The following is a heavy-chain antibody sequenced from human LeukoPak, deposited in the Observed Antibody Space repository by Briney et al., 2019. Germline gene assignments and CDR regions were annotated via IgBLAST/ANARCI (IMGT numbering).Heavy chain of an antibody. Sequence: SGTLSLTCAVSGGSISNHHWWSWVRQPPGKGLEWIGEFHHSGITNYNPSLKSRVTISVDKSKNQFSLILSSVTAADTAVYYCARGDDNASWLVGFWGQGTLVTVSS. CDR1: GGSISNHHW. V-gene: IGHV4-4*02. J-gene: IGHJ4*02. CDR2: FHHSGIT. CDR3: ARGDDNASWLVGF. D-gene: IGHD2-2*01.